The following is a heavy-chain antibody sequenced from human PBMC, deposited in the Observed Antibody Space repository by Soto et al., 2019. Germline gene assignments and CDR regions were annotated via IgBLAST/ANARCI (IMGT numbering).Heavy chain of an antibody. CDR3: ARTYYDFWSGYYDYSYYGMDV. V-gene: IGHV4-39*01. CDR2: IYYSGST. D-gene: IGHD3-3*01. J-gene: IGHJ6*02. CDR1: GGSISSSSYY. Sequence: SDTLSLTCTVSGGSISSSSYYWGWIRQPPGKGLEWIGSIYYSGSTYYNPSLKSRVTISVDTSKNQFSLKLSSVTAADTAVYYCARTYYDFWSGYYDYSYYGMDVWGQGTTVTVSS.